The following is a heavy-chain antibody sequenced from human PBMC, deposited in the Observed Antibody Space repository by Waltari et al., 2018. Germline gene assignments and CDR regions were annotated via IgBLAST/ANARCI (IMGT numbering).Heavy chain of an antibody. J-gene: IGHJ5*02. CDR2: ISSSSSYI. CDR1: GFTFSSYS. D-gene: IGHD6-13*01. CDR3: APIAAAGNWFDP. Sequence: EVQLVESGGGLVKPGGSLRLSCAASGFTFSSYSMTWVRQAPGKGLEWVSSISSSSSYIYYADSVKGRFTISRDNAKNSLYLQMNSLRAEDTAVYYCAPIAAAGNWFDPWGQGTLVTVSS. V-gene: IGHV3-21*01.